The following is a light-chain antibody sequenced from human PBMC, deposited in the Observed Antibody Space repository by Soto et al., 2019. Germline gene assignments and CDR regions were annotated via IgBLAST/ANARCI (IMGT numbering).Light chain of an antibody. J-gene: IGLJ2*01. Sequence: QSVLTQPPSVSGAPGQGVTISCTGSSSNIGAGYDVHWYRQLPGTAPRLLIYRNTNRPSGVPDRFFGSKSGTSASLAITGLQAEDEAYYYCQSYDSSLSVVVFGGGTKLTVL. V-gene: IGLV1-40*01. CDR1: SSNIGAGYD. CDR2: RNT. CDR3: QSYDSSLSVVV.